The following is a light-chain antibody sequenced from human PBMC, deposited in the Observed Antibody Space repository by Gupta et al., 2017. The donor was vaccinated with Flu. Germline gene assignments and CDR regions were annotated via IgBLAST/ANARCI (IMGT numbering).Light chain of an antibody. V-gene: IGLV3-25*03. Sequence: SYELTQPPSVSVSPGQTARITCSGDALPKQYAYWYQQKSGQAPVLVICKDTERPSGIPERFSGSSSGTTVTLTINGVQAEDEADYYCQSADSSGAYDVFGTGTKVNVL. J-gene: IGLJ1*01. CDR2: KDT. CDR1: ALPKQY. CDR3: QSADSSGAYDV.